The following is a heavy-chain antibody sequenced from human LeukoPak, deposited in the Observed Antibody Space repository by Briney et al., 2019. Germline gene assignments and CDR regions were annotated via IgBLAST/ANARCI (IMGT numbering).Heavy chain of an antibody. CDR2: INSDGSST. CDR1: GFTFSSYG. Sequence: GGSLRLSCAASGFTFSSYGMHWVRQAPGKGLVWVSRINSDGSSTSYADSVKGRFTISRDNAKNTLYLQMNSLRAEDTAVYYCARAPDPSSSWSQYYYYGMDVWGQGTTVTVSS. CDR3: ARAPDPSSSWSQYYYYGMDV. J-gene: IGHJ6*02. D-gene: IGHD6-13*01. V-gene: IGHV3-74*01.